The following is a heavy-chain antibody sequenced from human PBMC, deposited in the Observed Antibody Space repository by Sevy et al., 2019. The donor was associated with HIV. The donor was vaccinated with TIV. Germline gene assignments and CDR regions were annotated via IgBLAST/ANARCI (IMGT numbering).Heavy chain of an antibody. CDR2: INPNSGGT. CDR3: ARDRRRLWFGEIWGTRPSDAFDI. V-gene: IGHV1-2*02. CDR1: GYTFTGYY. Sequence: ASVKVSCKASGYTFTGYYMHWVRQAPGQGLEWMVWINPNSGGTNYAQIFQGRVTMTRDTSISTAYMELSRLRSDDTAVYYCARDRRRLWFGEIWGTRPSDAFDIWGQGTMVTVSS. J-gene: IGHJ3*02. D-gene: IGHD3-10*01.